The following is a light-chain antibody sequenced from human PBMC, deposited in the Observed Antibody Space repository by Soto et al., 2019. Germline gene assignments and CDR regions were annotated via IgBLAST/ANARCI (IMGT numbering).Light chain of an antibody. CDR3: QQFNSYPIT. J-gene: IGKJ5*01. V-gene: IGKV1-13*02. Sequence: AIQLTQSPSSLSASVGDRVTIPCRASQGISSALAWYQQKPGKAPKLLIYDASSLEGGVPSRFSGSVSGTDFTLTISSLQPEDFATYYCQQFNSYPITFGQGTRLEIK. CDR1: QGISSA. CDR2: DAS.